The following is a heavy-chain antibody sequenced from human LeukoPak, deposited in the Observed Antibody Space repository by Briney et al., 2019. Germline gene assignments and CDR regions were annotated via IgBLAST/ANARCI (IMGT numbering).Heavy chain of an antibody. Sequence: SETLSLTCTVSGGSISSSSYYWGWIRQPPGKGLEWIGSIYYSGSTYYNPSLKSRVTISVDTSKNQFSLKLSSVTAADTAVYYCARAGWLRPIDYWGQGTLVTVSS. CDR1: GGSISSSSYY. D-gene: IGHD5-12*01. J-gene: IGHJ4*02. V-gene: IGHV4-39*01. CDR2: IYYSGST. CDR3: ARAGWLRPIDY.